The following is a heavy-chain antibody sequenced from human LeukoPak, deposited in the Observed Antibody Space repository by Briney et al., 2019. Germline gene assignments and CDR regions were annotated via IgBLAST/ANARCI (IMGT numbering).Heavy chain of an antibody. CDR3: ARDPNGDYIGAFEI. J-gene: IGHJ3*02. CDR1: GFTFSSYA. D-gene: IGHD4-17*01. CDR2: ISGAGGTT. V-gene: IGHV3-23*01. Sequence: GGSLRLSCAASGFTFSSYAMMWLRQAPGKGLEWVSAISGAGGTTLYADSVKGRFTISRDNSKNTLYLQMSSLRAEDTAVYYCARDPNGDYIGAFEIWGQGTMVTVSS.